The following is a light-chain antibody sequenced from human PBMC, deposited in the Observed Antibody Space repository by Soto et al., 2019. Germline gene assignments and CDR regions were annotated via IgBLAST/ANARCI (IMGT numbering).Light chain of an antibody. CDR2: AAS. CDR3: QQYYSYLIT. CDR1: QGISSY. Sequence: AIRMTQSPSSFSASTGDRVTITCRASQGISSYLAWYQQKPGKAPKLLIYAASTLQSGVPSRFSGSGSGTDFTLTISCLQSEDVATYYCQQYYSYLITFGQGTRLEIK. V-gene: IGKV1-8*01. J-gene: IGKJ5*01.